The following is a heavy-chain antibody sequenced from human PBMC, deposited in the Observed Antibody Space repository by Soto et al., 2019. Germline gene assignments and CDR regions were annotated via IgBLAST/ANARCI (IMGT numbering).Heavy chain of an antibody. V-gene: IGHV1-2*04. CDR2: INPNSGGT. D-gene: IGHD5-18*01. J-gene: IGHJ6*02. CDR3: AGSEYSYGYGMDV. Sequence: ASVKVSCKASGYTFTGYYMHWVRQAPGQGLEWMGWINPNSGGTNYAQKFQGWVTMTRDTSISTAYMELSRLRSDDTAVYYCAGSEYSYGYGMDVWGQGTTVTVSS. CDR1: GYTFTGYY.